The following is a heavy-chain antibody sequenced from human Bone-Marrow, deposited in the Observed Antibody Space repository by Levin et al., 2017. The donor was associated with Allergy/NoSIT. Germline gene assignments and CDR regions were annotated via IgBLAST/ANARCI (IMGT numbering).Heavy chain of an antibody. V-gene: IGHV3-11*01. Sequence: GGSLRLSCAASGFTFSDYYMSWIRQAPGKGLEWVSYISSSGSTIYYADSVKGRFTISRDNAKNSLYLQMNSLRAEDTAVYYCARDRTEGGKQWLPRPDDYWGQGTLVTVSS. CDR1: GFTFSDYY. CDR3: ARDRTEGGKQWLPRPDDY. J-gene: IGHJ4*02. D-gene: IGHD6-19*01. CDR2: ISSSGSTI.